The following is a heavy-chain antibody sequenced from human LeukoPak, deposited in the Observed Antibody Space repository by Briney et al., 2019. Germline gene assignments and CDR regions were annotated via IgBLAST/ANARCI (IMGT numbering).Heavy chain of an antibody. Sequence: PSETLSLTCTVSGGSISSYYWSWIRQPPGKGLEWIGYIYYSGSTYYNPSLKSRVTISVDTSKYQFSLKLTSVSAADTAMYYCARDDWGSPYFFDYWGQGTLVTVSS. CDR2: IYYSGST. V-gene: IGHV4-59*12. CDR1: GGSISSYY. CDR3: ARDDWGSPYFFDY. J-gene: IGHJ4*02. D-gene: IGHD7-27*01.